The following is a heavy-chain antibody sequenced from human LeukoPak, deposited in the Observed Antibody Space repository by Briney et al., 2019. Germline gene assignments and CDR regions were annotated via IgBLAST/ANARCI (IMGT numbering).Heavy chain of an antibody. CDR2: ISGSGGST. CDR1: GFTFSSYA. J-gene: IGHJ4*02. D-gene: IGHD3-16*01. CDR3: VLRGGATDY. Sequence: PGGSLRLSCAASGFTFSSYAMSWVRQAPGGGLEWVSAISGSGGSTYYADSVKGRFTVSRDNSKNTLYLQMNSLRAEDTAIYYCVLRGGATDYWGQGTLVTVSS. V-gene: IGHV3-23*01.